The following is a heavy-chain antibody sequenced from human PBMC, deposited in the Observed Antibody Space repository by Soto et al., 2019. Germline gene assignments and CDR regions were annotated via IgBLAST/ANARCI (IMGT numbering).Heavy chain of an antibody. V-gene: IGHV4-59*08. D-gene: IGHD3-10*01. CDR1: GGSIDGRN. CDR2: VYYDGGS. Sequence: QVQLQESGPGLVKPSETLSLTCTVSGGSIDGRNCAWIRQPPGKGLEWLGYVYYDGGSSYNPSVKSRLTLSMDTSKSQFSLQLRSVTAADTAVYYCVRQGIENLRGLVDVWGRGTTVTVSS. J-gene: IGHJ6*02. CDR3: VRQGIENLRGLVDV.